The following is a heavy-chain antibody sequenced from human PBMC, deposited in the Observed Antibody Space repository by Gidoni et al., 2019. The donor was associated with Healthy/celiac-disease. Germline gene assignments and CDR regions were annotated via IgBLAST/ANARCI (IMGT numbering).Heavy chain of an antibody. CDR1: GGTFSSYA. J-gene: IGHJ2*01. V-gene: IGHV1-69*06. CDR2: IIPIFGTA. Sequence: QVQLVPSGAEVKKPGSSVKFSCKASGGTFSSYAISWVRQAPGQGLEWMGGIIPIFGTANYAQKFQGRVTITADKATSTAYMELSSLRSEDTAVYYCARDREVAVAGRGMWYFDLWGRGTLVTVSS. CDR3: ARDREVAVAGRGMWYFDL. D-gene: IGHD6-19*01.